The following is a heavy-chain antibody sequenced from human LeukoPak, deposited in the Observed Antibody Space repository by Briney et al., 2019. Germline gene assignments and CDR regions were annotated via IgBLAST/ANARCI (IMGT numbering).Heavy chain of an antibody. CDR3: ARGCSSTSCYAGGAFDI. D-gene: IGHD2-2*01. CDR1: CGSISSYY. CDR2: IYYSGST. Sequence: SETLSLTCTVSCGSISSYYWSWIRQPPGKGLEWIGYIYYSGSTNYNPSLKSRVTISVDTSKNQFSLKLSSVTAADTAVYYCARGCSSTSCYAGGAFDIWGQGTMVTVSS. J-gene: IGHJ3*02. V-gene: IGHV4-59*01.